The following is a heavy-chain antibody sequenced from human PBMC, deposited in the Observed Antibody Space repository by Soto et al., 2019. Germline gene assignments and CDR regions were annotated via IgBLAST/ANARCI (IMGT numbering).Heavy chain of an antibody. CDR3: ARGLRPYCSGGSCYPDY. J-gene: IGHJ4*02. CDR2: ISAYNGNT. V-gene: IGHV1-18*01. CDR1: GYTFTSYG. D-gene: IGHD2-15*01. Sequence: QVQLVQSGAEVKKPGASVKVSCKASGYTFTSYGISWVRQAPGQGLEWMGWISAYNGNTNYAQKLQGRVTMTTDTSTSTAYMELRSLRSDDTAGYYCARGLRPYCSGGSCYPDYWGQGTLVTVSS.